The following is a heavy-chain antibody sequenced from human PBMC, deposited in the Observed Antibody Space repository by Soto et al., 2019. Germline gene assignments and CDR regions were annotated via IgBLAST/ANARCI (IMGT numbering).Heavy chain of an antibody. V-gene: IGHV3-30*18. CDR3: AKDLRYYDSSGSLGYFDL. Sequence: GGSLRLSCAASGFTFSSYCMHWVRQAPGKGLEWVAVISYDGSNKYYADSVKGRFTISRDNSKNTLYLQMNSLRAEDTAVYYCAKDLRYYDSSGSLGYFDLWGRGTLVTVSS. CDR2: ISYDGSNK. D-gene: IGHD3-22*01. CDR1: GFTFSSYC. J-gene: IGHJ2*01.